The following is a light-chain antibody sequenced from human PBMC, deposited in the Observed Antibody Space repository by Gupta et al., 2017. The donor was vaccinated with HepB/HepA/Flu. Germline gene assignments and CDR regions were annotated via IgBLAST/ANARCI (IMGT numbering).Light chain of an antibody. CDR1: SSNLGSHT. J-gene: IGLJ1*01. CDR3: AAWDDSMNGQV. CDR2: NNN. Sequence: QSVLTQPPSASGTPGQRVTISCSGSSSNLGSHTVNWYPQLPGTSPQLPTYNNNRRHSGVPDRFSGSKYGTSASLATSGLQAEEEADYYCAAWDDSMNGQVFGTGTEVTVL. V-gene: IGLV1-44*01.